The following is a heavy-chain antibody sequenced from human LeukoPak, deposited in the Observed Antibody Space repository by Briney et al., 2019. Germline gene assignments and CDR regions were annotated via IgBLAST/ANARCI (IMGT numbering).Heavy chain of an antibody. V-gene: IGHV3-30*02. Sequence: GGSLRLSCAASGFTFSSYGMHWVRQAPGKGLEWVAFIRYDGSNKYYADSVKGRFTISRDNSKNTLYLQMNSLRAEDTAVYYCAKDIKQQLVPDGDYWGQGTLVTVSS. CDR1: GFTFSSYG. J-gene: IGHJ4*02. CDR3: AKDIKQQLVPDGDY. CDR2: IRYDGSNK. D-gene: IGHD6-13*01.